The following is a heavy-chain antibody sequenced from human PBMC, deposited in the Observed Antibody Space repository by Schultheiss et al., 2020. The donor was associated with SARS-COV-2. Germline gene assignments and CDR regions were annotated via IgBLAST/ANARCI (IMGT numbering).Heavy chain of an antibody. CDR3: ARGHDFWKGYYYYYYGMDV. CDR2: MYHSGST. J-gene: IGHJ6*02. CDR1: GGSISSSSYY. Sequence: SETLSLTCTVSGGSISSSSYYWGWIRQPPGKGLEWIGDMYHSGSTNYNPSLKSRVTISVDTSKNQFSLKLSSVTAADTAVYYCARGHDFWKGYYYYYYGMDVWGQGTTVTGSS. D-gene: IGHD3-3*01. V-gene: IGHV4-39*07.